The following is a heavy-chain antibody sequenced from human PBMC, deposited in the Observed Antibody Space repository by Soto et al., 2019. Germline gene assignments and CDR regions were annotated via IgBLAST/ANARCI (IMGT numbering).Heavy chain of an antibody. J-gene: IGHJ4*02. V-gene: IGHV4-59*08. D-gene: IGHD5-18*01. CDR2: IYYSGST. Sequence: PSETLSLTCTVSGGSISSYYWSWIRQPPGKGLEWIGYIYYSGSTNYNPSLKSRVTISVDTSKNQFSLKLSSVTAADTAVYYCARQRDTAMAHFDYWGQGTLVTVS. CDR3: ARQRDTAMAHFDY. CDR1: GGSISSYY.